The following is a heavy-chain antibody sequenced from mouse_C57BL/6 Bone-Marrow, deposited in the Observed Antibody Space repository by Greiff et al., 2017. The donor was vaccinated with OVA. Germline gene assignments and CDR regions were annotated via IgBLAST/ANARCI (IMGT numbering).Heavy chain of an antibody. CDR1: GYSITSGYY. D-gene: IGHD2-5*01. Sequence: EVQLVESGPGLVKPSKSLSLTCSVTGYSITSGYYWNWIRQFPGNKLEWMGYISYDGINNYNPSLKNRISITSDTSKNQFFLKLNSVTTEDTATYDCARRYSNFDYWGQGTTLTVSS. J-gene: IGHJ2*01. V-gene: IGHV3-6*01. CDR3: ARRYSNFDY. CDR2: ISYDGIN.